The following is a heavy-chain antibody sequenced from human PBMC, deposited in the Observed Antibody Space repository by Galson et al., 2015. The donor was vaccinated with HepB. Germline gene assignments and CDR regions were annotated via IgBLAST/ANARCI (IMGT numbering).Heavy chain of an antibody. CDR1: GYNFNNYW. J-gene: IGHJ3*02. D-gene: IGHD3-16*01. V-gene: IGHV5-51*01. CDR2: IYPDNSDT. Sequence: QSGAEVKKPGESLKISCKGSGYNFNNYWIAWVRQMPGKGLEWLGIIYPDNSDTRYSPSFEGQVTISADKSTRTAHLQWSSLKDSDTAVYYCARSNVDTIMINVFNIWGQGTGVTVSS. CDR3: ARSNVDTIMINVFNI.